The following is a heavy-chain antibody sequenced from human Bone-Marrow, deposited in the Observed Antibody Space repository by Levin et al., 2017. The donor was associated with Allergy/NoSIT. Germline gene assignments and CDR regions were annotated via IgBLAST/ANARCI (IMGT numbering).Heavy chain of an antibody. D-gene: IGHD3-22*01. Sequence: AGESLKISCAASGFTFKSYWMSWVRQAPGKGLEWVANIKQDGSEKYYVDSVKGRFTISRDNAKNSLYLQMNSLRAEDTAVYYCARYSTAYFWGQGTLVTVSS. J-gene: IGHJ4*02. CDR1: GFTFKSYW. V-gene: IGHV3-7*01. CDR2: IKQDGSEK. CDR3: ARYSTAYF.